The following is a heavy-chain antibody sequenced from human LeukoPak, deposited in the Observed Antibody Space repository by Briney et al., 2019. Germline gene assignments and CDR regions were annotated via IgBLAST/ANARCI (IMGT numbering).Heavy chain of an antibody. CDR1: GFSFSDAW. CDR3: TRMGTYDY. CDR2: IKSRIEGGTT. Sequence: PGGSLRLSCAASGFSFSDAWMNRVRQAPGKGLEWVGRIKSRIEGGTTDYAAPVKGRFTISRDESKNTLYLQMNSLKTEDTAVYYCTRMGTYDYWGQGTLVTVSS. J-gene: IGHJ4*02. D-gene: IGHD5-24*01. V-gene: IGHV3-15*01.